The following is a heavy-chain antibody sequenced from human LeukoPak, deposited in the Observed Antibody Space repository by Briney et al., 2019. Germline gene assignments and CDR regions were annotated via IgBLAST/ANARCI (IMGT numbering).Heavy chain of an antibody. Sequence: ASVKVSCKASGGTFSSYAISWVRQAPGQGLEWMGGIIPIFGTANYAQKFQGRVTITADDSTSTAYMELSSLRSEDTAVYYCARRVATWYYFDYWGQGTLVTVSS. D-gene: IGHD5-12*01. V-gene: IGHV1-69*13. CDR1: GGTFSSYA. CDR2: IIPIFGTA. CDR3: ARRVATWYYFDY. J-gene: IGHJ4*02.